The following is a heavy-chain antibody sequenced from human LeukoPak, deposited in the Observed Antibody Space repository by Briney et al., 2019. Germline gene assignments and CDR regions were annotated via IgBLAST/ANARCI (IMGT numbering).Heavy chain of an antibody. CDR1: GGSTSSGGYY. CDR3: ARAGGFFSPLGY. J-gene: IGHJ4*02. V-gene: IGHV4-31*03. Sequence: PSETLSLTCTVSGGSTSSGGYYWSWIRQHPGAGLEWIGYIYYSGSTYYNPSLKSRVTISIDTSKNQYSLKLSSVTATDTAVYYCARAGGFFSPLGYWGQGTLVTVSS. CDR2: IYYSGST. D-gene: IGHD3-16*01.